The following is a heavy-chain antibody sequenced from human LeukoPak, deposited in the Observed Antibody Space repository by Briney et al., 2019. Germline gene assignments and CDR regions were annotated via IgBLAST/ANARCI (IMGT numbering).Heavy chain of an antibody. D-gene: IGHD3-22*01. CDR2: IYYSGST. CDR1: DDSITMYY. V-gene: IGHV4-59*01. J-gene: IGHJ4*02. Sequence: SETLSLTCSVSDDSITMYYWSWIRQPPGKGLEWIGYIYYSGSTNYNPSLKSRVTISVDTSKNQFSLKLSSVTAADTAVYYCASYYYDSTYFDYWGQGTLVTVSS. CDR3: ASYYYDSTYFDY.